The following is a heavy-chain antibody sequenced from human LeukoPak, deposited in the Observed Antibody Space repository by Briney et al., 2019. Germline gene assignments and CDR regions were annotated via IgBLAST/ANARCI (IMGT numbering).Heavy chain of an antibody. Sequence: ASVKVSCKASGYNFAGYYIHWVRQAPGQGLEWMGRINPRDGETNFAQKFQGRVTMTRDTSISTAYMELSGLRSDDTAVYYCARDSVYYDSSGLVPNFDYWGQGTLVTVSS. D-gene: IGHD3-22*01. CDR1: GYNFAGYY. CDR2: INPRDGET. V-gene: IGHV1-2*06. CDR3: ARDSVYYDSSGLVPNFDY. J-gene: IGHJ4*02.